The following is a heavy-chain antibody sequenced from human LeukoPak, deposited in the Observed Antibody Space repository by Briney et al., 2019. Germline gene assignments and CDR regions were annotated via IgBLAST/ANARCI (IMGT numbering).Heavy chain of an antibody. J-gene: IGHJ4*02. CDR2: IIPIFGIA. D-gene: IGHD5-24*01. CDR1: GGTFNSYA. V-gene: IGHV1-69*04. CDR3: ARDLSGDGYPGY. Sequence: ASVKVSFKASGGTFNSYAISWVRQAPGQGLEWMGRIIPIFGIANYAQKFQGRVTITADKSTSTAYMELSSLRSEDTAVYYCARDLSGDGYPGYWGQGTLVTVSS.